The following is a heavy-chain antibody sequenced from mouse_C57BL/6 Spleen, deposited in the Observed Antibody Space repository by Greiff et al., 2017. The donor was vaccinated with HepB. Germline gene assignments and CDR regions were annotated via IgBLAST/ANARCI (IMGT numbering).Heavy chain of an antibody. J-gene: IGHJ1*03. V-gene: IGHV15-2*01. Sequence: QVQLKESGSELRSPGSSVKLSCKDFDSEVFPIAYMSWVRQKPGHGFEWIGGILPSIGRTIYGEKFEDKATLDADTLSNTAYLELNSLTSEDSAIYYCARGYYGSHWYFDVWGTGTTVTVSS. CDR1: DSEVFPIAY. CDR2: ILPSIGRT. D-gene: IGHD1-1*01. CDR3: ARGYYGSHWYFDV.